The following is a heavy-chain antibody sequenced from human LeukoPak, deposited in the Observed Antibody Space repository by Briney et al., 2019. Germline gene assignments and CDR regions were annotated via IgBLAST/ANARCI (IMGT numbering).Heavy chain of an antibody. V-gene: IGHV3-30-3*01. D-gene: IGHD3-22*01. Sequence: PGGSLRLSCAASGFTFSSYAMHWVRQAPGKGLEWVAVISYDGSNKYYADSVKGRFTISRDNSKNTLYLQMNSLRAEDTAVYYCARASTMIVVVTPLDYWGQGTLVTVSS. J-gene: IGHJ4*02. CDR3: ARASTMIVVVTPLDY. CDR2: ISYDGSNK. CDR1: GFTFSSYA.